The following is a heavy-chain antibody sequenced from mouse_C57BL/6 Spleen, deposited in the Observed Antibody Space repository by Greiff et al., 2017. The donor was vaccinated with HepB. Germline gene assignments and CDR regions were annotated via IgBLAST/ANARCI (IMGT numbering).Heavy chain of an antibody. Sequence: EVKPMESGGGLVKPGGSLKLSCAASGFTFSDYGMHWVSQAPEKGLEWVAYISSGSSTIDYADTVKGRFTISRDNAKNTLYLQMTSLRTEDTAMYYCARRQRTVYWGQGTTLTVSS. D-gene: IGHD3-2*01. CDR1: GFTFSDYG. CDR3: ARRQRTVY. V-gene: IGHV5-17*01. J-gene: IGHJ2*01. CDR2: ISSGSSTI.